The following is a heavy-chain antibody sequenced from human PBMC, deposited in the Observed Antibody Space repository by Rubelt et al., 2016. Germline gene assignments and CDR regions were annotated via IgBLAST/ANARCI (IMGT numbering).Heavy chain of an antibody. J-gene: IGHJ5*02. V-gene: IGHV1-2*06. CDR1: GYTFTGYY. CDR3: ARGEVAVPAATRQNWGFDP. CDR2: INPNSGGT. Sequence: QVHLVQSGAEMREPGSSVKVSCKASGYTFTGYYMHWVRQAPGQGLEWMGRINPNSGGTNYAQKFQGRVPLTRATSIRTAYMGVGRLRSDETAVYYCARGEVAVPAATRQNWGFDPWGQGTLVTVSS. D-gene: IGHD2-2*01.